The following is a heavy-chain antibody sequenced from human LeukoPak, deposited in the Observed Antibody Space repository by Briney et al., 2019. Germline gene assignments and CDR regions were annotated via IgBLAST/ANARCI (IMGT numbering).Heavy chain of an antibody. CDR3: AKAGSSGAFDI. J-gene: IGHJ3*02. D-gene: IGHD1-1*01. CDR1: GFTFDDYA. V-gene: IGHV3-9*01. CDR2: ISWNSGSI. Sequence: GGSLRLSCAASGFTFDDYAMHWARQAPGKGLEWVSGISWNSGSIGYADSVKGRFTISRDNAKNSLYLQMNSLRAEDTALYYCAKAGSSGAFDIWGQGTMVTVSS.